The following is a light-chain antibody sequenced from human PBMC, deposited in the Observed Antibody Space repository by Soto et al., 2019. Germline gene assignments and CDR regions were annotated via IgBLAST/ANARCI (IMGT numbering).Light chain of an antibody. V-gene: IGKV3-15*01. CDR2: GAS. CDR3: QQYNNWPPVT. J-gene: IGKJ1*01. Sequence: IFLTQSPDTLSLSPGERATLTCRASQRVTNYIAWYQQKPGQAPRLLIYGASTRATGIPARFSGSGSGTEFTLTISSLQSEDFAVYYCQQYNNWPPVTFGQGTKVDIK. CDR1: QRVTNY.